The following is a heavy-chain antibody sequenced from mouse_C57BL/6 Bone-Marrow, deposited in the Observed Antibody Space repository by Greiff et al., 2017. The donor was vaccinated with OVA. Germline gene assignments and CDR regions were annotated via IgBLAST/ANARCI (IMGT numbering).Heavy chain of an antibody. D-gene: IGHD2-3*01. CDR2: ISSGSSTI. V-gene: IGHV5-17*01. CDR1: GFTFSDYG. Sequence: EVKLVESGGGLVKPGGSLKLSCAASGFTFSDYGMHWVRQAPEKGLEWVAYISSGSSTIYYADTVKGRFTISRDNAKNTLFLQMTSLRSEDTAMYYCARRRWLLYYAMDYWGQGTSVTGSS. CDR3: ARRRWLLYYAMDY. J-gene: IGHJ4*01.